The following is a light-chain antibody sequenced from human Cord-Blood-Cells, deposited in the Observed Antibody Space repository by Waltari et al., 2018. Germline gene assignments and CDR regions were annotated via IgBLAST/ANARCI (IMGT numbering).Light chain of an antibody. J-gene: IGLJ3*02. CDR3: SSYTSSSTRV. CDR1: SSDVGGYNY. Sequence: QSALTQPASVSGSPGQSITISCTGTSSDVGGYNYVPWYQQHPGKAPNIMIYDVSNRPSGVSNRFSGSKSGNTASLTISGLQAEDEADYYCSSYTSSSTRVFGGGTKLTVL. V-gene: IGLV2-14*01. CDR2: DVS.